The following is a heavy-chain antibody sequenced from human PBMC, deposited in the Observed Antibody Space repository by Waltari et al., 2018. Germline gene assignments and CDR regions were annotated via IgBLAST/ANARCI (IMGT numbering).Heavy chain of an antibody. CDR1: GFTVSSTY. CDR2: IYSVSTT. J-gene: IGHJ5*02. CDR3: ASVSALGITNP. Sequence: EVQLVETGGGLIQPGGSLPPSCASSGFTVSSTYLPWVRQAEEKGLRWVSVIYSVSTTNYAESVKGRITMSKENSKNTLNLQMNSLRDEDTAVYYGASVSALGITNPWGQGTLVTVSS. V-gene: IGHV3-53*02. D-gene: IGHD3-22*01.